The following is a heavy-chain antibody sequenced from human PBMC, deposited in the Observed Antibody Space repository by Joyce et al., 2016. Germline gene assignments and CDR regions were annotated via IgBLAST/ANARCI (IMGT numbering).Heavy chain of an antibody. CDR2: RWYDGSHK. CDR1: GFTFSSYG. CDR3: ATDSAPDF. V-gene: IGHV3-33*01. D-gene: IGHD2-15*01. Sequence: QVQLVESGGGVVQPGRSLRLSCATSGFTFSSYGMHWVRQAPGKGLEWVALRWYDGSHKYYADSVKGRFTISRDNSKNTLSLQMNSLRAEDTAVYYCATDSAPDFWGQGALVIVSS. J-gene: IGHJ4*02.